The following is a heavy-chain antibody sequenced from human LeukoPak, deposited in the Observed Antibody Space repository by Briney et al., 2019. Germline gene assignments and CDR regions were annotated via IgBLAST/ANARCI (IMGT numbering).Heavy chain of an antibody. J-gene: IGHJ4*02. CDR1: GYTFTNHG. D-gene: IGHD2-15*01. CDR2: ISTDNGDT. Sequence: ASVKVSCKASGYTFTNHGVSWVRQAPGQGLEWVGWISTDNGDTNYAQKLQGRVTMTTDTSTSTAYMELRSLRSDDTAVYFCARVNDVYCSGGSCYDYWGQGTPVTVSS. V-gene: IGHV1-18*01. CDR3: ARVNDVYCSGGSCYDY.